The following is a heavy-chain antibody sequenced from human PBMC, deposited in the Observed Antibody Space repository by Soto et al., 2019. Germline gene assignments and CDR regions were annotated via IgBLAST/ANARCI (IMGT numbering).Heavy chain of an antibody. Sequence: QVQLVQSGAEVKEPGSSVKVSCQASGGTFSSSALSWVRQAPGQGLEWMGGIIPLFRTPDYAQQFQGRVTITAEDSTSTAYMELSSLRSEDTAIYYCARDNGRPQIGGNYYYITDVWGQGTTITV. V-gene: IGHV1-69*12. J-gene: IGHJ6*02. CDR3: ARDNGRPQIGGNYYYITDV. CDR2: IIPLFRTP. D-gene: IGHD4-17*01. CDR1: GGTFSSSA.